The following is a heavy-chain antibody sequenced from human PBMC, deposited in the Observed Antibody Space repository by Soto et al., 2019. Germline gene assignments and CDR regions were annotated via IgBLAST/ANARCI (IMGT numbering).Heavy chain of an antibody. CDR1: GGSISSPNW. V-gene: IGHV4-4*02. D-gene: IGHD5-12*01. CDR3: ARDSSRRGYSYGTYQFDS. J-gene: IGHJ4*02. Sequence: QVQLQESGPGLVKPSGTLSLTCAVSGGSISSPNWWSWVRQPPGKGLEWIGEIDHSGRTSYNPSLKSRVVMSVDKSNDQFSLKLTSVNAADTAMYFCARDSSRRGYSYGTYQFDSWGQGTLVTVSS. CDR2: IDHSGRT.